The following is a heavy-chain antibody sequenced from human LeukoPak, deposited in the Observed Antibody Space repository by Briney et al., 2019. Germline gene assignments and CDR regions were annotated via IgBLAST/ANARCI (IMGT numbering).Heavy chain of an antibody. D-gene: IGHD6-13*01. CDR2: IYYSGST. CDR1: GVSISSSSYY. J-gene: IGHJ6*03. V-gene: IGHV4-39*01. CDR3: ARQKGSSWYFIYCYYYYMDV. Sequence: SSETLSLTCTVSGVSISSSSYYWGWIRQPPGKGLEWIGSIYYSGSTYYYPSLNSLTTISVDTSKNQFFLKLKSVTAAHTAVYYCARQKGSSWYFIYCYYYYMDVWGKGTTVTVSS.